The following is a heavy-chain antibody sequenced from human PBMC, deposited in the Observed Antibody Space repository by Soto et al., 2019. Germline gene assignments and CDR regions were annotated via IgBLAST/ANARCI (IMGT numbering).Heavy chain of an antibody. D-gene: IGHD4-17*01. V-gene: IGHV3-23*01. CDR3: AKSPTMTTKVVDY. J-gene: IGHJ4*02. CDR1: GFTFSSYT. CDR2: IYSSGDST. Sequence: EVQLLESGGDLVQTGGSLRLSCVASGFTFSSYTMTWVRQAPGKGLEWVSVIYSSGDSTYYADSVKGRFTISRDNSKNTLYLQMNSLRADDTAVYYCAKSPTMTTKVVDYWGQGTLVTVSS.